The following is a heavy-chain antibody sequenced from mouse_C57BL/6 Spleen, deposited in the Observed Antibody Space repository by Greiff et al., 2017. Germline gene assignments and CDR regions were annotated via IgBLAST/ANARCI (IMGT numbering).Heavy chain of an antibody. CDR3: ARSKLGRLFDY. D-gene: IGHD4-1*01. J-gene: IGHJ2*01. CDR1: GYTFTSYW. Sequence: QVQLQQPGAELVKPGASVTMSCKASGYTFTSYWITWVKQRPGQGLEWIGDIYPGSGSTNYNEKFKSQATLTVDTSSGTAYMQLSSLTSEDSAVYYCARSKLGRLFDYWGQGTTLTVSS. V-gene: IGHV1-55*01. CDR2: IYPGSGST.